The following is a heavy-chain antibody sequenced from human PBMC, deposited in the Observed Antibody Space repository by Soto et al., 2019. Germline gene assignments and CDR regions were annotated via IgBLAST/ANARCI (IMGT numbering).Heavy chain of an antibody. J-gene: IGHJ6*01. D-gene: IGHD2-21*02. CDR2: ISYDGSNK. V-gene: IGHV3-30*04. CDR3: VRSCGGYCYDLDYYYGVDV. CDR1: AFTFSSYA. Sequence: PWGSMRISCAASAFTFSSYAMHWVRQAPGKGLEWVAVISYDGSNKYYADSVKGRFTVSRDNSKNKLSLQMNSLRAEDTAVYYCVRSCGGYCYDLDYYYGVDVCGQGATVTVFS.